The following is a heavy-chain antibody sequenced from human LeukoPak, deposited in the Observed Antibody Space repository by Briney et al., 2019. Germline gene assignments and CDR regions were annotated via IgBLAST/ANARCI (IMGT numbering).Heavy chain of an antibody. V-gene: IGHV3-74*01. CDR2: TNSDGSST. J-gene: IGHJ4*02. CDR3: VRGAPLDY. Sequence: PGGSLRLSCAASGFAISNYWMHWIRQGPGKGLVWVSRTNSDGSSTSYADSVKGRFTMSRDTANNTLYLQMNSLRADDTAVYYCVRGAPLDYWGQGTLVTVSS. CDR1: GFAISNYW.